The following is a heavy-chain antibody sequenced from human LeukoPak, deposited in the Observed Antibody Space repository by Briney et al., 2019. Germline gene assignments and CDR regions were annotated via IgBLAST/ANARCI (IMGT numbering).Heavy chain of an antibody. CDR3: ARVAYSSTWYVDY. CDR2: INSDGSDT. CDR1: GFTFSSYW. Sequence: GSLRLSCAASGFTFSSYWMHWVRQAPGKGLMWVSRINSDGSDTNYADSVKGRFTISRDNAENTLYLQMNSLRVEDTAVYYCARVAYSSTWYVDYWGQGTLVTVSS. J-gene: IGHJ4*02. D-gene: IGHD6-13*01. V-gene: IGHV3-74*01.